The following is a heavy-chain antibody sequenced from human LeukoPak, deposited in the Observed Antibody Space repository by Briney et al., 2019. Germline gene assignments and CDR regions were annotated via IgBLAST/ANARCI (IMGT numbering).Heavy chain of an antibody. CDR2: IIPIFGTA. V-gene: IGHV1-69*05. D-gene: IGHD3-10*01. CDR1: GGTFSSYA. Sequence: SVKVSXKASGGTFSSYAISWMRQAPGQGLEWMGGIIPIFGTANYAQKFQGRVTITTDESTSTAYMELSSLRSEDTAVYYCARDPVGISRGGYFDYWGQGTLVTVSS. CDR3: ARDPVGISRGGYFDY. J-gene: IGHJ4*02.